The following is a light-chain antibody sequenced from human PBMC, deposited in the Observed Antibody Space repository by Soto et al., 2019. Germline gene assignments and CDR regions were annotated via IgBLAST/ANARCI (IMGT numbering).Light chain of an antibody. J-gene: IGKJ2*01. V-gene: IGKV3-15*01. CDR1: QNVGNS. Sequence: EIVMTQSPATLSVSPGERATLSCRASQNVGNSLAWYQQKPGQAPRLRIYGATTRATGIPARFSGSGSGTDFTLTISSLQSEDFAVYYCQHYNNWPPYTFGQGTKVEIK. CDR2: GAT. CDR3: QHYNNWPPYT.